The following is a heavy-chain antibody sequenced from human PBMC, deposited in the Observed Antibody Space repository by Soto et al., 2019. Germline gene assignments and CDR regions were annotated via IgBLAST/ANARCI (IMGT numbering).Heavy chain of an antibody. D-gene: IGHD3-10*01. Sequence: QLQLQESGPGLVKPSETLSLTCTVSGGSISSSSYYWGWIRQPPGKGLEWIGSIYYSGSTYYNPSLKSGVTTSVDTSKNQFSLKLSSVTAADTAVYYCASPPAANFGELYPYYFDYWGQGTLVTVSS. CDR2: IYYSGST. V-gene: IGHV4-39*01. CDR3: ASPPAANFGELYPYYFDY. CDR1: GGSISSSSYY. J-gene: IGHJ4*02.